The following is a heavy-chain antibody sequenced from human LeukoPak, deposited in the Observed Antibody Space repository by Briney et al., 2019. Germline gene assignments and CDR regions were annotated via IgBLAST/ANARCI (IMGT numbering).Heavy chain of an antibody. CDR1: GFTLRSYV. CDR3: ARGPYYYDSSGYYERMGYFQR. V-gene: IGHV3-23*01. D-gene: IGHD3-22*01. J-gene: IGHJ1*01. CDR2: ISGSGDST. Sequence: GGSLRLSCVASGFTLRSYVMNWVRQTPGKGLEWVSSISGSGDSTFYADSVKGRFSISRDNSKNTLYLQMNSLRAEDTAVYYCARGPYYYDSSGYYERMGYFQRWGQGTLVTVSS.